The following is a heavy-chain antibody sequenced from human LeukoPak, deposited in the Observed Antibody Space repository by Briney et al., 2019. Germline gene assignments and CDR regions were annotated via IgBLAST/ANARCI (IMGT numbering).Heavy chain of an antibody. V-gene: IGHV4-39*01. CDR1: GGSISSSSYY. CDR2: IYYSGST. Sequence: SETLSLTCTVSGGSISSSSYYWGWIRQPPGKGLEWIGSIYYSGSTYYNPSLKSRVTISVDTSKNQFSPKLSSVTAADTAVYYCARQEVPAASVRDWGQGTLVTVSS. D-gene: IGHD2-2*01. J-gene: IGHJ4*02. CDR3: ARQEVPAASVRD.